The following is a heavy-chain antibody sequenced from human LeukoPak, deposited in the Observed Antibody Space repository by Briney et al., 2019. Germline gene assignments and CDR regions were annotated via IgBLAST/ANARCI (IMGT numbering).Heavy chain of an antibody. CDR3: ARHTDCSSTSCYVDY. D-gene: IGHD2-2*01. CDR1: GGSISSYY. V-gene: IGHV4-4*07. Sequence: SETLSLTCTVSGGSISSYYWSWIRQPAGKGLEWIGRIYTSGSTSYNPSLKSRVTISVDTSKNQFSLKLSSATAADTAVYYCARHTDCSSTSCYVDYWGQGTLVTVSS. J-gene: IGHJ4*02. CDR2: IYTSGST.